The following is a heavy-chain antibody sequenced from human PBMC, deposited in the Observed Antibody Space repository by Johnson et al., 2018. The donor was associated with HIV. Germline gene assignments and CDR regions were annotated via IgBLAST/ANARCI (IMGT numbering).Heavy chain of an antibody. Sequence: QLVESGGGVVQPGTSLRLSCAASKFSFSGYAMHWVRQAPGEGLEWVAVLSYDGSNKYYADSVKGRFTISRDNSKNTLYLQMNSLRAEDTAVYYCAREGSGSWLDAFDIWGQGTMVTVSS. CDR1: KFSFSGYA. V-gene: IGHV3-30*14. J-gene: IGHJ3*02. CDR2: LSYDGSNK. D-gene: IGHD1-26*01. CDR3: AREGSGSWLDAFDI.